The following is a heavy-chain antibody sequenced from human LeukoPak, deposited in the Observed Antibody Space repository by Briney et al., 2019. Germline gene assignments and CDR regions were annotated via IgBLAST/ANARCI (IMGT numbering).Heavy chain of an antibody. CDR2: IDPSDSYT. J-gene: IGHJ5*02. Sequence: GESLKISWQGSGYSFTCYWISWVRQMPGKGLEWMGRIDPSDSYTNYSPSFQGHVTISADKSISTAYLQWSSLKASDTAMYYCARPNPPLTMVGPNWFDPWGRGTLVTVSS. D-gene: IGHD4/OR15-4a*01. CDR1: GYSFTCYW. V-gene: IGHV5-10-1*01. CDR3: ARPNPPLTMVGPNWFDP.